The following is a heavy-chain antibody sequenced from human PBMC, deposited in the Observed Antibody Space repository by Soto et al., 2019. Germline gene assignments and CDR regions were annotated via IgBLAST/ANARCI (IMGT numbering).Heavy chain of an antibody. CDR1: GFTVSSNY. Sequence: QHGGSLRLSCAASGFTVSSNYMSWVRQAPGKGLEWVSVIYSGGSTYYADSVKGRFTISRDNSKNTLYLQMNSLRAEDTAVYYCARITSGSYYYWGQGTLVTVSS. J-gene: IGHJ4*02. V-gene: IGHV3-66*01. CDR3: ARITSGSYYY. CDR2: IYSGGST. D-gene: IGHD1-26*01.